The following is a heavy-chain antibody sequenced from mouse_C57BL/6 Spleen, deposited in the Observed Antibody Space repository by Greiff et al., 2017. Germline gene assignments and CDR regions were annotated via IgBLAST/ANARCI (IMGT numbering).Heavy chain of an antibody. V-gene: IGHV1-82*01. Sequence: VQLQQSGPELVKPGASVTISCKASGYAFSSSWMNWVKQRPGKGLEWIGRIYPGDGDTNYNGKFKGKATLTADKASSTAYMQLSSLTSEDCAVYFCAKGLLGAMDYGGQGTSVTVS. CDR2: IYPGDGDT. D-gene: IGHD2-3*01. CDR3: AKGLLGAMDY. CDR1: GYAFSSSW. J-gene: IGHJ4*01.